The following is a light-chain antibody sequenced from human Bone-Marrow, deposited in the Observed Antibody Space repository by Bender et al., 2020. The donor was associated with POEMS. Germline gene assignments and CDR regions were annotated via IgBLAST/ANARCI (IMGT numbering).Light chain of an antibody. V-gene: IGLV3-25*03. CDR1: ALPKQY. J-gene: IGLJ2*01. CDR3: HSTDSSGTSVL. CDR2: KDS. Sequence: SYELTQPPSVSVSTGQTARITCSGDALPKQYVYWYQQRPGQAPALVIYKDSERPSGIPERFSGSSSGTTVTLTISAVQAEDEADYHCHSTDSSGTSVLFGGGTKLTVL.